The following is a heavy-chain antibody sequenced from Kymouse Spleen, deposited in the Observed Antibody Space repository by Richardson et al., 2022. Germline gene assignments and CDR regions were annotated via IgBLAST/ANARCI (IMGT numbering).Heavy chain of an antibody. CDR2: INHSGST. V-gene: IGHV4-34*01. CDR1: GGSFSGYY. J-gene: IGHJ6*02. Sequence: QVQLQQWGAGLLKPSETLSLTCAVYGGSFSGYYWSWIRQPPGKGLEWIGEINHSGSTNYNPSLKSRVTISVDTSKNQFSLKLSSVTAADTAVYYCARGSKLEPLYYYYGMDVWGQGTTVTVSS. D-gene: IGHD1-1*01,IGHD1-20*01,IGHD1-7*01. CDR3: ARGSKLEPLYYYYGMDV.